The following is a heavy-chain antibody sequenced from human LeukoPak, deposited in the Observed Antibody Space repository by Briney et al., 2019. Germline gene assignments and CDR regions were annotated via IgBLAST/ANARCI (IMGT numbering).Heavy chain of an antibody. V-gene: IGHV3-64D*09. Sequence: GGSLRLSCSASGFTFSSYAMHWVRQAPGKGLEYLSAISSNGGSTYYADSVKGRFTISRDNSKNTLYLEMSSLRAEDTAVYYCVKRCCSSTSCYSPSSPWFDPWGQGTLVTVSA. D-gene: IGHD2-2*01. CDR3: VKRCCSSTSCYSPSSPWFDP. CDR1: GFTFSSYA. J-gene: IGHJ5*02. CDR2: ISSNGGST.